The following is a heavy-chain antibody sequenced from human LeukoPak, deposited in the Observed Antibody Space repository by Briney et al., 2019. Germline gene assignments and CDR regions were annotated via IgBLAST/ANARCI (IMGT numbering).Heavy chain of an antibody. J-gene: IGHJ5*02. Sequence: SETLSLTCTVSGGSISSSSYYWSWIRQPPGKGLEWIGSIYYSGSTYYNPSLKSRVTISVDTSKNQFSLKLSSVTAADTAVYYCARQDYYYDSSGYPSWFDPWGQGTLVTVSS. V-gene: IGHV4-39*01. CDR1: GGSISSSSYY. D-gene: IGHD3-22*01. CDR2: IYYSGST. CDR3: ARQDYYYDSSGYPSWFDP.